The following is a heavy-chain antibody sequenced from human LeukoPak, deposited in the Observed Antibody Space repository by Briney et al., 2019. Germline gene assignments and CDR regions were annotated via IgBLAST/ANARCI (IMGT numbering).Heavy chain of an antibody. CDR3: ARDGGGGYGDFDS. J-gene: IGHJ4*02. CDR2: IYYSGPT. V-gene: IGHV4-30-4*08. D-gene: IGHD3-16*01. CDR1: GGSISSDDYR. Sequence: ASETLSLTCTVSGGSISSDDYRWSWLRQPPGTGLEWIGYIYYSGPTYYNPSLKSRVIISVDTSKNQFSLKLTSVTAADTAVYYCARDGGGGYGDFDSWGQGTLVTVSS.